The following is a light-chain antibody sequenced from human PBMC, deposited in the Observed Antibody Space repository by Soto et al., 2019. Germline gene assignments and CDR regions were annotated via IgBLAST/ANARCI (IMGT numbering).Light chain of an antibody. V-gene: IGKV3-15*01. CDR2: GAS. Sequence: EIVMTQSPDTLSVSPGERVTLSCRASQSVSSDLAWYQQKPGQAPRLLIYGASTRATDIAARFSGSGSGTEFTLTISSLQSEDFAVYYCHQYNNWPSYTFGQGTKLEIK. CDR3: HQYNNWPSYT. CDR1: QSVSSD. J-gene: IGKJ2*01.